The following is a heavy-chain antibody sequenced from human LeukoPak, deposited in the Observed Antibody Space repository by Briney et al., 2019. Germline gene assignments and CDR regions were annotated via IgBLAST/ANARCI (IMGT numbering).Heavy chain of an antibody. D-gene: IGHD5-12*01. CDR1: GGSISSGSHY. Sequence: SETLSLTCIVSGGSISSGSHYWGWIRQPPGKGLEWTGSMHYSGITYYIPSLTSRVTISVDTSKNQFSLRLTSVTAADTAVYYCARYPYSDSGVWQAFDYWGQGTLVTVSS. V-gene: IGHV4-39*01. CDR3: ARYPYSDSGVWQAFDY. J-gene: IGHJ4*02. CDR2: MHYSGIT.